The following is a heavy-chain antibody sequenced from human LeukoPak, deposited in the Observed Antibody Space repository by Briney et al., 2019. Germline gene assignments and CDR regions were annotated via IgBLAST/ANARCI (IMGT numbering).Heavy chain of an antibody. Sequence: ASVKVSCKASGYTFTGYYMHWVRQAPGQGLEWMGRIDPNSGGTNYAQKFQGRVTMTRDTSISTAYMELSRLRSDDTAVYYCARQWVVVPAARTYYDILTGYNLNDYWGQGTLVTVSS. CDR2: IDPNSGGT. V-gene: IGHV1-2*06. CDR3: ARQWVVVPAARTYYDILTGYNLNDY. J-gene: IGHJ4*02. CDR1: GYTFTGYY. D-gene: IGHD3-9*01.